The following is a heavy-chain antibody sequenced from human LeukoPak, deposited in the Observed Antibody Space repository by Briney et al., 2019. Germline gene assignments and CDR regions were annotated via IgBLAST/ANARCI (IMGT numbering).Heavy chain of an antibody. Sequence: SETLSLTCTVSGGSISSSSYYWSWIRQPPGKGLEWIGEINHSGSTNYNPSLKSRVAISVDTSKNQFSLKLSSVTAADTAVYYCARRGVLLWFGDRGVNWFDPWGQGTLVTVSS. CDR3: ARRGVLLWFGDRGVNWFDP. V-gene: IGHV4-39*07. CDR2: INHSGST. CDR1: GGSISSSSYY. D-gene: IGHD3-10*01. J-gene: IGHJ5*02.